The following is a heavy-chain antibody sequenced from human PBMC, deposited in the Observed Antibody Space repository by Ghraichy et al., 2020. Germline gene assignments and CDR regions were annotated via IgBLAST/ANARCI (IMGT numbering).Heavy chain of an antibody. J-gene: IGHJ6*02. Sequence: GGSLRLSCAASGFTVSSNYMSWVRQAPGKRLEWVSVIYSGGSTYYADSVKGRFTISRDNSKNTLYLQMNSLRAEDTAVYYCASAVNYYDSSGYYSPGYYYYGMDVWGQGTTVTVSS. CDR3: ASAVNYYDSSGYYSPGYYYYGMDV. CDR1: GFTVSSNY. D-gene: IGHD3-22*01. CDR2: IYSGGST. V-gene: IGHV3-53*01.